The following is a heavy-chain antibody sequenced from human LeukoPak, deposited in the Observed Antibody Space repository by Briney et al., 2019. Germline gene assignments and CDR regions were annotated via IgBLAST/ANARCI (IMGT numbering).Heavy chain of an antibody. CDR3: AKERTFGAHWYFDL. J-gene: IGHJ2*01. Sequence: PGGSLRLSCAHSGFTFSSYAMSWVRQAPGEGLEWVSTICGSGDNTYYADSVKGRVTFSRDNSKNALYLQMKSLRAEDTAVYYCAKERTFGAHWYFDLWGRGTLVTVSS. V-gene: IGHV3-23*01. D-gene: IGHD3-10*01. CDR2: ICGSGDNT. CDR1: GFTFSSYA.